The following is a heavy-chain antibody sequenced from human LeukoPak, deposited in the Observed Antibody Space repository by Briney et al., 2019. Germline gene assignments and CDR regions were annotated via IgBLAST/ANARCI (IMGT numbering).Heavy chain of an antibody. V-gene: IGHV5-51*01. Sequence: GESLKISCKGSGYSFSTYWIGWVRQMPGKGLEWMGIIYPGDSDTRYSPSFQGQVTISADKSISTAYLQWSSLKASDSAMYYCAKGSKYYLFDYWGQGTLVTVSS. D-gene: IGHD2/OR15-2a*01. CDR1: GYSFSTYW. J-gene: IGHJ4*02. CDR2: IYPGDSDT. CDR3: AKGSKYYLFDY.